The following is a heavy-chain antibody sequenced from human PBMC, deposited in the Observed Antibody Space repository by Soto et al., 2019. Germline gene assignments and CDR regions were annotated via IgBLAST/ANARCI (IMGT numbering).Heavy chain of an antibody. D-gene: IGHD3-22*01. J-gene: IGHJ4*02. CDR3: ARLKTDTMIVVVGYYFDY. CDR2: ISGSGGST. V-gene: IGHV3-23*01. Sequence: EVQLLESGGGLAQPGGSLRLSCAASGFTFSSYAMSWVRQAPGKGLEWVSAISGSGGSTYYADSVKGRFTISRDNSKNTLYLQMNSLRAEDTAVYYCARLKTDTMIVVVGYYFDYWGQGTLVTVSS. CDR1: GFTFSSYA.